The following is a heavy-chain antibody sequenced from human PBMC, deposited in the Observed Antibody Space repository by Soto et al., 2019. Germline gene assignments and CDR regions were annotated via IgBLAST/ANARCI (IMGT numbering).Heavy chain of an antibody. D-gene: IGHD1-20*01. CDR1: GFSFSDYS. J-gene: IGHJ5*02. CDR2: IDSSSVYI. Sequence: PGGSLSLSCAASGFSFSDYSMNWVRQAPGKRLEWVSSIDSSSVYIYYADSLKGRFTISRDNAKNSLYLQMNSLRAEDTAVYYCVKESISGTGWFDPW. V-gene: IGHV3-21*01. CDR3: VKESISGTGWFDP.